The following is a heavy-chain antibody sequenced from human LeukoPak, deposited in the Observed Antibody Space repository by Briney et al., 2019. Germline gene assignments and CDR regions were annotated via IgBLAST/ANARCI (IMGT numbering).Heavy chain of an antibody. D-gene: IGHD3-10*01. J-gene: IGHJ4*02. Sequence: SETLSLTCTVSGGLIPISTYYWGWIRQPAGKGLEWIGRIYTSGSTNYNPSLKSRVTISVDTSKKQFSLKLSSVTAADTAVYYCAGNYYGSGSYYSEDRYWGQGTLVTVSS. V-gene: IGHV4-61*02. CDR1: GGLIPISTYY. CDR3: AGNYYGSGSYYSEDRY. CDR2: IYTSGST.